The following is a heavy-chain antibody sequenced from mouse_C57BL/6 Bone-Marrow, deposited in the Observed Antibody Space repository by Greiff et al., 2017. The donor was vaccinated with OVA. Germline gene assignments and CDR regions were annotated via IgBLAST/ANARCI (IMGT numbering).Heavy chain of an antibody. CDR3: ARDSLDFDY. J-gene: IGHJ2*01. Sequence: EVQLVESGGGLVKPGGSLKLSCAAPGFTFSDYGMHWVRQAPEKGLEWVAYISSGSSTIYYADTVKGRFTISRDNAKNTLFLQMTSLRSEDTAMYYCARDSLDFDYWGQGTTLTVSS. D-gene: IGHD6-2*01. CDR2: ISSGSSTI. V-gene: IGHV5-17*01. CDR1: GFTFSDYG.